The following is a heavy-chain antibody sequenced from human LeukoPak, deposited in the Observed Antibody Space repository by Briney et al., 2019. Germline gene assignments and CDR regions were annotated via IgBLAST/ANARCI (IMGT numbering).Heavy chain of an antibody. CDR3: AKDQGFRQYTSGWYGVDY. CDR2: INHSGST. CDR1: GGSFSGYY. J-gene: IGHJ4*02. V-gene: IGHV4-34*01. D-gene: IGHD6-19*01. Sequence: SETLSLTCAVYGGSFSGYYWSWIRQPPGKGLEWIGEINHSGSTNYNPSLKSRVTISVDTSKNQFSLKLSSVTAADTAVYYCAKDQGFRQYTSGWYGVDYWGQGTLVTVSS.